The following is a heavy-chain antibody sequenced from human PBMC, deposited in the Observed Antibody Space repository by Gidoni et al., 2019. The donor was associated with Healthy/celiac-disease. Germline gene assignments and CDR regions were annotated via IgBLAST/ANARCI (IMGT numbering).Heavy chain of an antibody. Sequence: QVQLQESGPGLVKPSETLSLTCAVPGYSISSGYYWGWIRQPPGKGLEWIGSIYHSGSTYYNPSLKSRVTISVDTSKNQFSLKLSSVTAADTAVYYCARDSNYRDFDYWGQGTLVTVSS. D-gene: IGHD1-7*01. CDR1: GYSISSGYY. CDR3: ARDSNYRDFDY. CDR2: IYHSGST. J-gene: IGHJ4*02. V-gene: IGHV4-38-2*02.